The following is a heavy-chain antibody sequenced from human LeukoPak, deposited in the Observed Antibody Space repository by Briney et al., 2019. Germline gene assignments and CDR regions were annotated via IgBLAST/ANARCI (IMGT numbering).Heavy chain of an antibody. Sequence: RRASVKVSCKASGYAFTSYAMHWVRQAPGQRLEWMGWINAGNGNTRYSQNFQGRVTFTRDTSAGTAYMELSSLRSEDTAVYYCARTYSGYDYYFDYWGQGTLVTVSS. J-gene: IGHJ4*02. D-gene: IGHD5-12*01. CDR1: GYAFTSYA. CDR3: ARTYSGYDYYFDY. CDR2: INAGNGNT. V-gene: IGHV1-3*01.